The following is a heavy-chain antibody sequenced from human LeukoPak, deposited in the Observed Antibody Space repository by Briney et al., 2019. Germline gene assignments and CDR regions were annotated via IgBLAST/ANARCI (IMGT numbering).Heavy chain of an antibody. J-gene: IGHJ4*02. CDR3: ARGPSGYHNT. D-gene: IGHD5-12*01. V-gene: IGHV3-23*01. CDR1: GFTFSSYG. CDR2: ISGGGGST. Sequence: GGSLRLSCAASGFTFSSYGMSWVRQAPGKGLEWVSAISGGGGSTYYPDSVKGRFTISRDNSRNTLYLQMNSLRAEDTAVYYCARGPSGYHNTGGQGTLVTVSS.